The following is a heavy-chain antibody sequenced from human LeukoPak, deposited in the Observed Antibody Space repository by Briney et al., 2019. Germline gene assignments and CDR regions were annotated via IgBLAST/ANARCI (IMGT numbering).Heavy chain of an antibody. Sequence: VASVTVSCKASGYTFTGYYMHWVRQAPGQGLEWMGWINPNSGGTNYAQKFQGRVTMTRDTSISTAYMELSRLRSDDTAVYYCASSSSGWSMGYFDYWGQGTLVTVSS. CDR1: GYTFTGYY. V-gene: IGHV1-2*02. CDR3: ASSSSGWSMGYFDY. J-gene: IGHJ4*02. D-gene: IGHD6-19*01. CDR2: INPNSGGT.